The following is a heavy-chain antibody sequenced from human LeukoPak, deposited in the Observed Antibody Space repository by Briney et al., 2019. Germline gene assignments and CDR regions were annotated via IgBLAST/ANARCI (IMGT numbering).Heavy chain of an antibody. Sequence: GGSLRLSCAASGFTFDDSGMSWARQAPGKGLGWVSCINWNGGNTGYGGAVKGRFTISRDNAKNSLYLQMNSLRAEDTALYYCARDIHYDILTGYFPPTNYYYYMDVWGKGTTVTVSS. CDR2: INWNGGNT. V-gene: IGHV3-20*04. CDR3: ARDIHYDILTGYFPPTNYYYYMDV. D-gene: IGHD3-9*01. J-gene: IGHJ6*03. CDR1: GFTFDDSG.